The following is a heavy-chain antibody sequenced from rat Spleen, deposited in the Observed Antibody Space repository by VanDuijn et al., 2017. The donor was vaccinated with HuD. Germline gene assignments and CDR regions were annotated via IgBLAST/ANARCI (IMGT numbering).Heavy chain of an antibody. V-gene: IGHV5-25*01. CDR1: GFTFNNYW. CDR2: ISSGGGDT. Sequence: EVQLVESGGGLVQPGRSLKLSCAASGFTFNNYWMTWIRQAPGKGLDWIASISSGGGDTYYRDSVKGRFTISRDNAKSTLYLQMDSLRSEDTASYYCARRYDFDYWGQGVMVTVSS. CDR3: ARRYDFDY. J-gene: IGHJ2*01. D-gene: IGHD2-1*01.